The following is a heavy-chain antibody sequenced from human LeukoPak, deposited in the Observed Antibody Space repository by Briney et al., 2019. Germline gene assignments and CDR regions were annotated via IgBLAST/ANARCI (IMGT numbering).Heavy chain of an antibody. CDR1: GFTFSSYG. Sequence: GRSLRLSCAASGFTFSSYGMHWVRQAPGKGLEWVAVIWYDGSNKYYADSVKGRFTISRDNSKNTLYLQMNSLRAEDTAVYYCAKQFQQLADYYYYGMDVWGQGTTVTVSS. CDR2: IWYDGSNK. V-gene: IGHV3-33*06. D-gene: IGHD6-13*01. CDR3: AKQFQQLADYYYYGMDV. J-gene: IGHJ6*02.